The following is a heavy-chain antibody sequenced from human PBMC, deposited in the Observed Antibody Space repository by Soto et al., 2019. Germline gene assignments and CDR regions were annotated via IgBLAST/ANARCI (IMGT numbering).Heavy chain of an antibody. J-gene: IGHJ6*02. D-gene: IGHD1-7*01. CDR3: ARDPSKELGLDV. CDR1: GFTVSSNY. Sequence: PAGSLRLSCAASGFTVSSNYMSWVRQAPGKGLEWVSIIYSGGDTYYADSVKGRFTISRDNSKNTLYLQMNSLRAEDTAVYYCARDPSKELGLDVWGQGTTVTVSS. V-gene: IGHV3-53*01. CDR2: IYSGGDT.